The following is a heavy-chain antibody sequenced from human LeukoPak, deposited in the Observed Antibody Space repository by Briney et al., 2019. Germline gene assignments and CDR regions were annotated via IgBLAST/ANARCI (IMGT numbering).Heavy chain of an antibody. CDR1: GFTFSSYG. D-gene: IGHD3-3*01. J-gene: IGHJ3*02. CDR2: IRYDGSNY. Sequence: GGSLRLSCAASGFTFSSYGMHWVRQAPGKGLEWVAFIRYDGSNYYYADSVKGRFTISRDNSKNTLYLQMNSLRAEDTAVYCCARSGYSPYDAFDIWGQGTMVTVSS. V-gene: IGHV3-30*02. CDR3: ARSGYSPYDAFDI.